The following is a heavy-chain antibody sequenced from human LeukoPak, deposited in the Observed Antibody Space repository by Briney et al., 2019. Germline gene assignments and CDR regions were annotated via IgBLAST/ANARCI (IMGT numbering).Heavy chain of an antibody. Sequence: GGSLRLSCAASGFIFSSYGMHWVRQAPGKGLEWVAFISYDGSNKYYADSVKGRFTISRDNSKNTLYLQMNNLRADDTAVYYCAKARYDGEVMIAATDYWGQGTLVTVSS. J-gene: IGHJ4*02. D-gene: IGHD2-15*01. V-gene: IGHV3-30*02. CDR3: AKARYDGEVMIAATDY. CDR1: GFIFSSYG. CDR2: ISYDGSNK.